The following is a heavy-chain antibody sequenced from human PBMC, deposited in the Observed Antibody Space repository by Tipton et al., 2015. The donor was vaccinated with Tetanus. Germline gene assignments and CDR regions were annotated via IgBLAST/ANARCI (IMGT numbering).Heavy chain of an antibody. V-gene: IGHV4-61*08. D-gene: IGHD3-10*01. CDR2: ISDSGLS. CDR1: GASLRSGDYN. J-gene: IGHJ4*02. Sequence: TLSLTCSVSGASLRSGDYNWSWIRQPPGKGLEWLAYISDSGLSNSIYFLKSRITISRDTSRNQFSLKLTSVTAADTAVYYCTRANHEFPKKGPFDSWGQGTLVIVS. CDR3: TRANHEFPKKGPFDS.